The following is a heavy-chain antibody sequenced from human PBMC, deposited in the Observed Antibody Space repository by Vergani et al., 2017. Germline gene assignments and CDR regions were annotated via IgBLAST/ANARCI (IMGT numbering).Heavy chain of an antibody. CDR3: ARGIAVGPQTFDI. Sequence: QVQLVQSGAEVKKPGSSVKVSCKASGGTFSSYAISGVRQAPGQGLEWMGRIIPILGIANYAQKFQGRVTITADKSTSTAYMELSRLRSEDTAVYYCARGIAVGPQTFDIWGQGTMVTVSS. V-gene: IGHV1-69*04. CDR2: IIPILGIA. J-gene: IGHJ3*02. D-gene: IGHD6-19*01. CDR1: GGTFSSYA.